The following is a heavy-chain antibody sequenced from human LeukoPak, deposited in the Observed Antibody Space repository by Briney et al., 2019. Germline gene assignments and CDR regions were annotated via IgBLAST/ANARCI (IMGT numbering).Heavy chain of an antibody. CDR1: GFTFSSYG. CDR2: IGYDGSNK. D-gene: IGHD2-2*01. CDR3: ARDLGGIVVVPAAMPFDY. V-gene: IGHV3-33*01. J-gene: IGHJ4*02. Sequence: GGSLRLSCAASGFTFSSYGMHWVRQAPGKGLGWVPVIGYDGSNKYYADSVKGRFTISRDNSKNTLYLQMNSLRAEDTAVYYCARDLGGIVVVPAAMPFDYWGQGTLVTVSS.